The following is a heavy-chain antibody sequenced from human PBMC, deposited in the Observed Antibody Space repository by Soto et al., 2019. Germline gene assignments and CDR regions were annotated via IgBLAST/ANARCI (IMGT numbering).Heavy chain of an antibody. D-gene: IGHD4-17*01. V-gene: IGHV4-39*01. Sequence: SETLSLTCTVSGGSISSSSYYWGWIRQPPGKGLEWIGSIYYSGSTYYNPSLKSRVTISVDTSKNQFSLKLSSVTAADTAVYYCARVPDYGDYVRFHWFDPWGQGTLVTVSS. CDR1: GGSISSSSYY. CDR2: IYYSGST. CDR3: ARVPDYGDYVRFHWFDP. J-gene: IGHJ5*02.